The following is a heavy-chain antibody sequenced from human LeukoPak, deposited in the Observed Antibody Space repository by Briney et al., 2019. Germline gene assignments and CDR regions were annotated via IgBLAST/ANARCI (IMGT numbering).Heavy chain of an antibody. CDR3: ARSAATMGTDAFDI. CDR2: IYYSGST. CDR1: GGSISSSSYS. V-gene: IGHV4-39*01. D-gene: IGHD5-12*01. J-gene: IGHJ3*02. Sequence: PSETLSLTCTVSGGSISSSSYSWGWIRQPPGKGLEWIGSIYYSGSTYYNPSLKSRVTISVDTSKNQFSLKLSSVTAADTAVYYCARSAATMGTDAFDIWGQGTMVTVSS.